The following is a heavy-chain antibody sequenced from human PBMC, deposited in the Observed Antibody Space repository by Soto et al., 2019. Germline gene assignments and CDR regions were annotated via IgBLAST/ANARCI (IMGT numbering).Heavy chain of an antibody. D-gene: IGHD5-18*01. V-gene: IGHV4-61*08. J-gene: IGHJ5*02. CDR1: GDSISSSDYY. CDR2: IFYSGST. Sequence: SETLSLTCTVSGDSISSSDYYWGWIRQPPGRGLEWIGHIFYSGSTNYHPALKSRVTISVDTSKNQFSLKLSSVTAADTAVYYCAKDSGYNYGYFRWFDPWGQGTLVTVS. CDR3: AKDSGYNYGYFRWFDP.